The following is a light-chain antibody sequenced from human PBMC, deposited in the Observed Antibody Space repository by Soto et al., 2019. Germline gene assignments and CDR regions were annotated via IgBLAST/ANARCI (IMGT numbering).Light chain of an antibody. CDR2: DAS. CDR3: QQRSNRPRT. V-gene: IGKV3-11*01. J-gene: IGKJ1*01. Sequence: EIVVTQSPATLSWTLRERATLSCRASQSVSSSLAWYQQKPGKAPRLLIYDASNRATGIPDRFSGSGSGTDFTLTISILEPEDFAAYYCQQRSNRPRTFGQGTKVDIK. CDR1: QSVSSS.